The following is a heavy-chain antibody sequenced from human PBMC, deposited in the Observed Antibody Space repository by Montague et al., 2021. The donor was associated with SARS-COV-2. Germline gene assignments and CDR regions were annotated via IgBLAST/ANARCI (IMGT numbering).Heavy chain of an antibody. Sequence: YLRLSCAASGFTFSSYAMIWVRRAPGKGLEWVSTISSTGGSTYYADSVKGRFIISRDNSRNTVYMQMNNLRAEDTAVYYCAKGFTYYFASGGYPNYFDPWGQGTLVSVSS. CDR1: GFTFSSYA. J-gene: IGHJ5*02. CDR3: AKGFTYYFASGGYPNYFDP. V-gene: IGHV3-23*01. D-gene: IGHD3-10*01. CDR2: ISSTGGST.